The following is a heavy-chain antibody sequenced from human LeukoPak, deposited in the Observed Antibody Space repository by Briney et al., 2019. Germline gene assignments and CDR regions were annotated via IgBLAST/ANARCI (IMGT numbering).Heavy chain of an antibody. CDR3: ARVEYSASPDY. Sequence: GGSLRLSCAASGFTFSSYSMNWVRQAPGKGLEWVSSISSSSLYIYYADSVKGRFTISRDNAKNSLFLQMNSLRAEDTAAYYCARVEYSASPDYWGQGTLATVSS. V-gene: IGHV3-21*01. CDR1: GFTFSSYS. J-gene: IGHJ4*02. CDR2: ISSSSLYI. D-gene: IGHD5-12*01.